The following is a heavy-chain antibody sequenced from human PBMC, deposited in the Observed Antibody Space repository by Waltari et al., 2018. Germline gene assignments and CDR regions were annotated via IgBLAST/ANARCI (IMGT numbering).Heavy chain of an antibody. CDR3: ASQRAGSGWLSIDF. V-gene: IGHV1-46*03. J-gene: IGHJ4*02. CDR1: GYPFTTYY. CDR2: SNPDGGST. Sequence: QVQLVQSGAEVKKPGASVKVSCKASGYPFTTYYMNWVRQAPGQGLEWVGISNPDGGSTSYAQKFQDRLTMTRDTSTSTVYMQLTSLTSEDTAVYYCASQRAGSGWLSIDFWGQGTLVTVSS. D-gene: IGHD6-19*01.